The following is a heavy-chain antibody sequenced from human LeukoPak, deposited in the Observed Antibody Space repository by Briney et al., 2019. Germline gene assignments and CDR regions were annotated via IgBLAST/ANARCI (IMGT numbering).Heavy chain of an antibody. J-gene: IGHJ4*02. Sequence: SQTLSLTCAISGDSVSSNSAAWNWIRQSPSRGLEWLGRTYYRSKWYNDYAVSVKSRITINPDTSKNQFSMQLNSVTPEDTAVYYCARDYRGPMNWGSNQFDYWGQGTLVTVSS. CDR3: ARDYRGPMNWGSNQFDY. CDR2: TYYRSKWYN. V-gene: IGHV6-1*01. D-gene: IGHD7-27*01. CDR1: GDSVSSNSAA.